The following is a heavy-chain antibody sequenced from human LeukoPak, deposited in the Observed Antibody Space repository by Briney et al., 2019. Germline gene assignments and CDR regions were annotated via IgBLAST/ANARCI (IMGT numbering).Heavy chain of an antibody. J-gene: IGHJ6*03. Sequence: PGGSLRLSCAASGFTFSSYWMSWVRQAPGKGLEWVANIKQDGSEKYYVDSVKGRFTISRDNAKNSLYLQMNSLRADDTAVYYCARVLCGGDCYSYFYYYYYMDVWGKGTTVTVSS. V-gene: IGHV3-7*01. CDR1: GFTFSSYW. CDR2: IKQDGSEK. D-gene: IGHD2-21*01. CDR3: ARVLCGGDCYSYFYYYYYMDV.